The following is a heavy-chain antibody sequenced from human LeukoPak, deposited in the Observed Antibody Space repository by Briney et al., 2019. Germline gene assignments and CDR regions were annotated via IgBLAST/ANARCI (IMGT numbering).Heavy chain of an antibody. CDR1: GGTFSSYA. Sequence: SVKVSCKASGGTFSSYAISWVRQAPGQGLEWMGGIIPIFGTANYAQKFEGRVTITADESTSTAYMELSSLRSEDTAVYYCARDQGYYDSSGYYYVFDYWGQGTLVTVSS. CDR3: ARDQGYYDSSGYYYVFDY. J-gene: IGHJ4*02. CDR2: IIPIFGTA. D-gene: IGHD3-22*01. V-gene: IGHV1-69*01.